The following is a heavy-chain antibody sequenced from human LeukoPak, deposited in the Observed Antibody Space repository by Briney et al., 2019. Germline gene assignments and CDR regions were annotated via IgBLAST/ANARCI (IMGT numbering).Heavy chain of an antibody. CDR2: IYHGGSP. Sequence: SETLSLTCAVSGASNSSDHYSWSWIRQPPGMGLEWIGYIYHGGSPYYNPSLKSRVTISVDRSKNQLSLKLSSVTAADTAVYHCAREIMSSVGYFDYWGQGILVTVSS. CDR3: AREIMSSVGYFDY. CDR1: GASNSSDHYS. D-gene: IGHD2-8*01. V-gene: IGHV4-30-2*01. J-gene: IGHJ4*02.